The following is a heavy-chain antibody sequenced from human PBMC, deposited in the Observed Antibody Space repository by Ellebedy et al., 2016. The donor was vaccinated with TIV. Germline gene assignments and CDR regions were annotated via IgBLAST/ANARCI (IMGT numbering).Heavy chain of an antibody. J-gene: IGHJ4*02. CDR1: GFTFSSYA. CDR2: ISGNGGRT. D-gene: IGHD2-21*02. Sequence: GESLKISCAASGFTFSSYAMSWVRQAPGKGLEWVSSISGNGGRTDYADSVKGRFTISRDNSRNTLYLQMNSLRAADTAVYYCARDQLRCGGDCYSVPKYYFDYWGQGTLVTVSS. CDR3: ARDQLRCGGDCYSVPKYYFDY. V-gene: IGHV3-23*01.